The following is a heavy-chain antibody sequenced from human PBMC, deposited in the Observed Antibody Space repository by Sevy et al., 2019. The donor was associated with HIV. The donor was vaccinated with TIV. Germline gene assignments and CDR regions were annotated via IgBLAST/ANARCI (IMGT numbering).Heavy chain of an antibody. V-gene: IGHV3-23*01. D-gene: IGHD4-17*01. Sequence: SGCLRLSCAASGFTFSSYAMSWVRQAPGKGLEWVSSISGPGGTTYYADSVKGRFTSSRDNSKNTLYLQMNSLRGDDSALYYCAKGDEPSTDYGDYVPNAFDIWGQGTMVTVSS. CDR3: AKGDEPSTDYGDYVPNAFDI. CDR1: GFTFSSYA. CDR2: ISGPGGTT. J-gene: IGHJ3*02.